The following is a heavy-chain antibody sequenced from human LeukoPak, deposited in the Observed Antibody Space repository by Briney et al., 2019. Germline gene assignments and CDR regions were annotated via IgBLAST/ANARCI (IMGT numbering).Heavy chain of an antibody. J-gene: IGHJ6*03. V-gene: IGHV3-23*01. D-gene: IGHD2-2*01. CDR2: ISGTGSRT. CDR1: GVTFSSYA. CDR3: AKGTVVVPAAFHFYMDV. Sequence: GGSLRLSCAASGVTFSSYAMSWVRQAPGKGLDWVSGISGTGSRTYYADSVKGRFTISRDNSKNRLSLQMNSLRAEDTAVYYCAKGTVVVPAAFHFYMDVWGKGTTVTVSS.